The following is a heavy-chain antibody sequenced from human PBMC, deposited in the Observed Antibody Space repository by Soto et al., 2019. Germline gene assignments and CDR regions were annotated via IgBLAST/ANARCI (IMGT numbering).Heavy chain of an antibody. Sequence: SETLSLTCAFYGGSFDDFYWSWVRQSPGNGLEWVGEISHDGGTNYSPSLASRVSISVDTSKNQFSLHLRSVTAADTGLYYCARGQLVWYGDLTPYHRDMDVWGQGTTVTVPS. CDR1: GGSFDDFY. D-gene: IGHD3-10*01. CDR2: ISHDGGT. V-gene: IGHV4-34*01. J-gene: IGHJ6*02. CDR3: ARGQLVWYGDLTPYHRDMDV.